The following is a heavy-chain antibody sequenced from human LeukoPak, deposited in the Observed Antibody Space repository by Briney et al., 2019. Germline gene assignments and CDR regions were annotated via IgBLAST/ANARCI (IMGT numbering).Heavy chain of an antibody. V-gene: IGHV3-23*01. J-gene: IGHJ4*02. Sequence: GALRLSCAASGFTLSSYGMSWVRQAPGKGLEWVSAISGSGGSTYYADSVKGRFTISRDNSKNTLYLQMNSLRAEDTAVYYCAKDYTYYYGSGSYFVSWGQGTLVTVSS. CDR1: GFTLSSYG. CDR3: AKDYTYYYGSGSYFVS. CDR2: ISGSGGST. D-gene: IGHD3-10*01.